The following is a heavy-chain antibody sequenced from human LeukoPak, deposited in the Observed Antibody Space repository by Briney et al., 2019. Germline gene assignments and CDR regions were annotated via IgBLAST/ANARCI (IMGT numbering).Heavy chain of an antibody. D-gene: IGHD5/OR15-5a*01. Sequence: GGSLRLSCAASGFTFSSYWMHWVRQAPGKGLVWVSRINSDGSSTSYADSVKGRFTISRDKAKNTLYLQMNSLRAEDTAVYYCARDPPLVSGPVYYYYYMDVWGKGTTVTVSS. J-gene: IGHJ6*03. CDR1: GFTFSSYW. CDR3: ARDPPLVSGPVYYYYYMDV. CDR2: INSDGSST. V-gene: IGHV3-74*01.